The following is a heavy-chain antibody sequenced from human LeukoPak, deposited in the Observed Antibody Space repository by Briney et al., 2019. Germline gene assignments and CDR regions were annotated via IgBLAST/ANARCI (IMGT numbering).Heavy chain of an antibody. CDR3: GGFGYEAAVDL. D-gene: IGHD6-13*01. Sequence: GGSLRLSCAASGFMFSTYWMTRVRQAPGKGLEWVANIKPDGSETYYVDSVKGRFTISRDNTKNLLYLQMNSLRGEDAAVYYCGGFGYEAAVDLWGQGTLVTVSS. J-gene: IGHJ4*02. V-gene: IGHV3-7*01. CDR1: GFMFSTYW. CDR2: IKPDGSET.